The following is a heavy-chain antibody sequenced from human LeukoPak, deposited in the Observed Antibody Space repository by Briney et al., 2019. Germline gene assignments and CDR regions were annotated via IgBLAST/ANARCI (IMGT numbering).Heavy chain of an antibody. CDR1: GFTFSSYS. CDR2: ISSSSSYI. V-gene: IGHV3-21*01. CDR3: ARLPTTVAYYYYYGTDV. J-gene: IGHJ6*02. Sequence: GGSLRLSCAASGFTFSSYSMNWVRQAPGKGLEWVSSISSSSSYIYYADSVKGRFTISRDNAKNSLYLQMNSLRAEDTAVYYCARLPTTVAYYYYYGTDVWGQGTTVTVSS. D-gene: IGHD4-23*01.